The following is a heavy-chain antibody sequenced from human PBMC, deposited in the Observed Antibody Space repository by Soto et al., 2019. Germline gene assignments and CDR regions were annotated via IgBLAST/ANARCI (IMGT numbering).Heavy chain of an antibody. CDR3: AREPLGRIFDY. Sequence: GGSLRLSCAASGFPFSVYTMEWVRQAPGRGLEWISGISGSGTTTYYADSMKGRFTISRDNSKNTLYLQVDGLRAGDTAVYYCAREPLGRIFDYWGQGALVTVSS. CDR2: ISGSGTTT. V-gene: IGHV3-23*01. CDR1: GFPFSVYT. J-gene: IGHJ4*02.